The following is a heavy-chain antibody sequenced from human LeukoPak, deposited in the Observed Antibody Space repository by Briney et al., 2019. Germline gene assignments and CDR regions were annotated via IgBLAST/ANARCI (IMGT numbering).Heavy chain of an antibody. J-gene: IGHJ3*02. Sequence: QPGRSLTLSCPAAGFTFTSYAMSWVRHAPKKGLEWVSVIIASGGSTNYADSVKGRFTISRANSKNTLYLQMNRLKTDDTAVYYCTRAGRGYSGYVVIWGQGTMVTVSS. D-gene: IGHD5-12*01. CDR1: GFTFTSYA. CDR3: TRAGRGYSGYVVI. V-gene: IGHV3-23*01. CDR2: IIASGGST.